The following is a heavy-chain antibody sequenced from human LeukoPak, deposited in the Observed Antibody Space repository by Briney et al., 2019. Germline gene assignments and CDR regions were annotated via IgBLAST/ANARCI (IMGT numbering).Heavy chain of an antibody. J-gene: IGHJ5*02. CDR1: GGSISSYY. Sequence: SETLSLTCTVSGGSISSYYWSWIRQPPGKGLEWIGRIYTSGSTNYNPSLKSRVTISVDTSKNQFSLKLSSVTAADTAVYYCAKNPSTTQNWFDPWGQGTLVTVSS. D-gene: IGHD1-14*01. V-gene: IGHV4-4*07. CDR3: AKNPSTTQNWFDP. CDR2: IYTSGST.